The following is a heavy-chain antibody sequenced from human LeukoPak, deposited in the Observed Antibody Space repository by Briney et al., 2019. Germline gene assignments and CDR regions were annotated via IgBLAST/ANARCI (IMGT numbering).Heavy chain of an antibody. J-gene: IGHJ5*02. D-gene: IGHD3-16*02. Sequence: SETLSLTCAVYGGSFSGYYWSWIRQPPGKGLEWIGEINHSGSTNYNPSLKSRVTISVDTSKNQFSLKLSSVTAADTAVYYCARGPTFGGVIVIPDHWFDPWGQGTLVTVSS. V-gene: IGHV4-34*01. CDR2: INHSGST. CDR1: GGSFSGYY. CDR3: ARGPTFGGVIVIPDHWFDP.